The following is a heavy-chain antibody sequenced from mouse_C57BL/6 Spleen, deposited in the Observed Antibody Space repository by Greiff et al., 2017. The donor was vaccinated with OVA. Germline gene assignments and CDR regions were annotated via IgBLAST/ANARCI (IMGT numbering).Heavy chain of an antibody. CDR2: IWSGGST. J-gene: IGHJ4*01. D-gene: IGHD2-1*01. V-gene: IGHV2-2*01. Sequence: QVQLKESGPGLVQPSQSLSITCTVSGFSLTSYGVHWVRQSPGKGLEWLGVIWSGGSTDYNAAFISRLSISKDNSKSQVFFKMNSLQADDTAIYYCAREGGNRDYAMDYWGQGTSVTVSS. CDR1: GFSLTSYG. CDR3: AREGGNRDYAMDY.